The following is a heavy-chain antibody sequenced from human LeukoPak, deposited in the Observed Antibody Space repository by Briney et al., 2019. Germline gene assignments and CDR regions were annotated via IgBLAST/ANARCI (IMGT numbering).Heavy chain of an antibody. Sequence: GGSLRLSCAASGFTFSDYGMHWVRQAPGKGLEWVAFIRYDATNKHYADSVKSRFTISRDNSKNTMYLQMNSLRAEDTAVYYCARVTHLGIAVAGTGYYGMDVWGQGTTVTVSS. CDR1: GFTFSDYG. J-gene: IGHJ6*02. CDR2: IRYDATNK. D-gene: IGHD6-19*01. V-gene: IGHV3-30*02. CDR3: ARVTHLGIAVAGTGYYGMDV.